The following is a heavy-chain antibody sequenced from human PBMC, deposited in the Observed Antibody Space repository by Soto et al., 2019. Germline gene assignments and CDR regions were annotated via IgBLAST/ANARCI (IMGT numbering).Heavy chain of an antibody. Sequence: SETMSLTCAVYGGSFSGYYWSWIRQPPGKGLEWIGEINHSGSTNYNPSLKSRVTISVDTSKNQFSLKLSSVTAADTAVYYCARVDIVVVPAAQCMDVWGQGTTVTVSS. V-gene: IGHV4-34*01. CDR1: GGSFSGYY. CDR3: ARVDIVVVPAAQCMDV. J-gene: IGHJ6*02. CDR2: INHSGST. D-gene: IGHD2-2*03.